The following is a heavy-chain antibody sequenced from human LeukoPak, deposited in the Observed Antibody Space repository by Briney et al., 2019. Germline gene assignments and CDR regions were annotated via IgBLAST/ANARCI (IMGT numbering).Heavy chain of an antibody. V-gene: IGHV1-69*05. CDR2: ITPIFGTA. Sequence: VASVKVSCKASGGTFSSYAISWVRQAPGQGLEWMGGITPIFGTANYAQKFQGRVTITTDESTSTAYMELSSLRSEDTAVYYCARGPFVGYSGYDYVDYWGQGTLVTVSS. CDR3: ARGPFVGYSGYDYVDY. CDR1: GGTFSSYA. J-gene: IGHJ4*02. D-gene: IGHD5-12*01.